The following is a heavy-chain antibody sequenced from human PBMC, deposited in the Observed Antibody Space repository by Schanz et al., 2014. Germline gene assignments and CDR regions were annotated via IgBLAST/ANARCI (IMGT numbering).Heavy chain of an antibody. V-gene: IGHV3-74*02. CDR1: GFTFSSHW. CDR2: INSVGSNT. D-gene: IGHD4-17*01. J-gene: IGHJ3*02. Sequence: EVHLLDSGGGLVQPGGSLRLSCAASGFTFSSHWMHWVRQDPGKGLVWVARINSVGSNTDYADSVTGRFTISRDNAKNTLYLHRSTLRSEDTADYYSAGKMKVEVYGGKGHESLDIWGQGTMVTVSS. CDR3: AGKMKVEVYGGKGHESLDI.